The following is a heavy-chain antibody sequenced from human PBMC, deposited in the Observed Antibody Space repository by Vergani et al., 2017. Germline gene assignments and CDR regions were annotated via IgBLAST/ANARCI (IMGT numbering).Heavy chain of an antibody. D-gene: IGHD2-8*01. J-gene: IGHJ4*02. CDR3: ARGRYMPSF. CDR2: IYYSGST. Sequence: QVQLQESGPGLVKPSETLSLTCTVSGGSISSYYWSWIRQPPGKGLEWIGYIYYSGSTNYNPSLKSRVTISVDTSKNQFSLKLSSVTAADTAVYYCARGRYMPSFWGQGTLVTVSS. V-gene: IGHV4-59*12. CDR1: GGSISSYY.